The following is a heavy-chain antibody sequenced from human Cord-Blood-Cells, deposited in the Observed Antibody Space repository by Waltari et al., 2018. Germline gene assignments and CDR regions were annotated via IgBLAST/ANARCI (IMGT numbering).Heavy chain of an antibody. Sequence: QVQLQQWGAGLLKPSETLSLTCAVYGGSFSGYYWSWIRQPPGKGLEWIGEINHRGSTNYNPSLESRVTISVDTSKNQFSLKLSSLTAADTAVYYCARGRRYYYYYGMDVWGQGTTVTVSS. CDR1: GGSFSGYY. CDR2: INHRGST. J-gene: IGHJ6*02. V-gene: IGHV4-34*01. CDR3: ARGRRYYYYYGMDV.